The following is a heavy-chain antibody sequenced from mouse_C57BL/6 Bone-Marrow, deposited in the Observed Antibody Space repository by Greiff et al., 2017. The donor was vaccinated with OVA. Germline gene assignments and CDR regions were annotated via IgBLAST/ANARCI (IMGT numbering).Heavy chain of an antibody. Sequence: EVQRVESGGGLVQPGDSLSLSCAASGFTFTNYYMSWVRQPPGKALEWLAFIRNKPNGSTTEYSASVKGRFTISRDNSQSILYLQMMALRAEDSATYACARYKGRVAVDYFDYWGQGTALTVSS. CDR2: IRNKPNGSTT. V-gene: IGHV7-3*01. J-gene: IGHJ2*01. D-gene: IGHD1-1*01. CDR3: ARYKGRVAVDYFDY. CDR1: GFTFTNYY.